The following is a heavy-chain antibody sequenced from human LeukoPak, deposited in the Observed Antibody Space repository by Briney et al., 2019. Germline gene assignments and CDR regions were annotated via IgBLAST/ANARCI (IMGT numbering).Heavy chain of an antibody. V-gene: IGHV1-18*01. J-gene: IGHJ3*02. CDR1: GNTLGELS. D-gene: IGHD1-26*01. CDR2: ISAYNGNT. Sequence: GASVKVSCKVSGNTLGELSMHWVRQAPGKGLEWMGWISAYNGNTNYAQKLQGRVTMTTDTSTSTAYMELRSLRSDDTAVYYCARVEWELLGLSAFDIWGQGTMVTVSS. CDR3: ARVEWELLGLSAFDI.